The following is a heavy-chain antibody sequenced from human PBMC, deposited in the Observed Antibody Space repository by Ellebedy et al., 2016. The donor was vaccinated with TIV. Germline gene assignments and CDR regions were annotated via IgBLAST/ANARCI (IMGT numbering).Heavy chain of an antibody. CDR2: INYSGTT. V-gene: IGHV4-59*01. CDR3: ARERGFDWLPHLLYHGVDV. J-gene: IGHJ6*02. D-gene: IGHD3-9*01. Sequence: MPSETLSLTCSVSGGSISNYYWARIRQPPGKGLEWIGFINYSGTTNYNPSLKSRVTMSIDTSKNQLSLRLTSVTAADTAVYFCARERGFDWLPHLLYHGVDVWGQGTSVTVSS. CDR1: GGSISNYY.